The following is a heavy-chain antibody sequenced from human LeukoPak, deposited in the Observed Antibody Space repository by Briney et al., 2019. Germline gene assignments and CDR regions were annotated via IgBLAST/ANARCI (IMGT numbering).Heavy chain of an antibody. CDR1: GGSITSGDFY. Sequence: SETLSLTCTVSGGSITSGDFYWSWVRQPPRKGLEYIGYIYYSGSTYYNPSLKSRVTISVDTSKNQFSLKLSSVTAADTAVYYCARDPGGSSGYYPMSFDYWGQGTLVTVSS. CDR2: IYYSGST. CDR3: ARDPGGSSGYYPMSFDY. V-gene: IGHV4-30-4*01. D-gene: IGHD3-22*01. J-gene: IGHJ4*02.